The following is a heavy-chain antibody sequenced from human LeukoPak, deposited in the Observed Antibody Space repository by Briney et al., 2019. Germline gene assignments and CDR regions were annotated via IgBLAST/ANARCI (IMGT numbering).Heavy chain of an antibody. D-gene: IGHD5-24*01. J-gene: IGHJ4*02. CDR1: GGSISSYY. CDR2: IYYGGST. Sequence: SETLSLTCTVSGGSISSYYWSWIRQPPGKGLEWIGYIYYGGSTNYNPSLKSRVTISVDTSKNQFSLKLSSVTAADTAVYYCARFSLMATTFDYWGQGTLVTVSS. CDR3: ARFSLMATTFDY. V-gene: IGHV4-59*01.